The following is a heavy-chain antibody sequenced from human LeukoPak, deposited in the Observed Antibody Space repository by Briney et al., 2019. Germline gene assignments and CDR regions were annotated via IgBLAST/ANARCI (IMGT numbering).Heavy chain of an antibody. Sequence: GGSLRLSCAASGFTFDDYGMSWVRQAPGKGLEWVSGISWNGGSTGYADSVKGRFTISRDNAKNSLYLQMNSLRAEDTAVYYCARAVDIVATSLSFDYWGQGTLVTVSS. CDR1: GFTFDDYG. V-gene: IGHV3-20*04. CDR3: ARAVDIVATSLSFDY. D-gene: IGHD5-12*01. CDR2: ISWNGGST. J-gene: IGHJ4*02.